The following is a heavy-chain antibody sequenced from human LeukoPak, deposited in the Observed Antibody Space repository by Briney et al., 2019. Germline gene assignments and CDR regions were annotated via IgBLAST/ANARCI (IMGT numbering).Heavy chain of an antibody. CDR1: GFTVGRNY. CDR3: ASLPRGDY. D-gene: IGHD3-10*01. CDR2: IYSGGNT. V-gene: IGHV3-53*01. Sequence: GGSLRLSCAASGFTVGRNYMSWIRQAPGKGLEWVSVIYSGGNTYYADFVKGRFTISRDSSKNTLYLQINSLTAEDTAVYYCASLPRGDYWGLGTLVTVSS. J-gene: IGHJ4*02.